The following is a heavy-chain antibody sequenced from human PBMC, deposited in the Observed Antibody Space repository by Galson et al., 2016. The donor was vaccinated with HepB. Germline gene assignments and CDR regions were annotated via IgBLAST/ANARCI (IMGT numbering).Heavy chain of an antibody. V-gene: IGHV4-4*02. CDR3: TRGGDWIFDI. CDR1: GGSISSSNW. Sequence: SETLSLTCTVSGGSISSSNWWSWVRQPPGKGLEWIGQIYHSGSTNYNPSLKSRVTISVDKSKNQFSLKLSSVTAADTALYYCTRGGDWIFDIWGQGAMVIVSS. J-gene: IGHJ3*02. CDR2: IYHSGST. D-gene: IGHD1-1*01.